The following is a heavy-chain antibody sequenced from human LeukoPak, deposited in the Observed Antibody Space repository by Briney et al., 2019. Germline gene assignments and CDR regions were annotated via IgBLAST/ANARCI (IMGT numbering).Heavy chain of an antibody. CDR1: GGSISSGDYY. J-gene: IGHJ5*02. V-gene: IGHV4-30-4*01. Sequence: SETLSLTCTVSGGSISSGDYYWSWIRQPPGKGLEWIGYIYYSGSTYYNPSLKSRVTISVDTSKNQFSLKLSSVTAADTAVYYCARGSCGGDCYSRLNWFDPCGQGTLVTVSS. CDR3: ARGSCGGDCYSRLNWFDP. CDR2: IYYSGST. D-gene: IGHD2-21*02.